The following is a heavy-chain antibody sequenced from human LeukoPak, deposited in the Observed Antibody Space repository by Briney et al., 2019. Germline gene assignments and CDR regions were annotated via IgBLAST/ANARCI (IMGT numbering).Heavy chain of an antibody. CDR2: IKEDGSVQ. V-gene: IGHV3-7*01. CDR1: GFTFSSYW. J-gene: IGHJ4*02. D-gene: IGHD6-13*01. Sequence: QPGGSLRLSCADSGFTFSSYWLSWVRQAPGKGLEWVANIKEDGSVQYYVDSVKGLFTISRDNVKKSLYLQLNSLRAEDTAIYYCARQPVSPHDYFDSWGQGTLVTVSS. CDR3: ARQPVSPHDYFDS.